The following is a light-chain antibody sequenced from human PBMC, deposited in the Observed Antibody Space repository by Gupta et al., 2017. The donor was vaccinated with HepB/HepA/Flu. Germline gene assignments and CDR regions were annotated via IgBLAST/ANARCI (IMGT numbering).Light chain of an antibody. Sequence: QPVLTQSSSASASLGSSVKPTCTLSSGHSNYIITWHQHQPGKAPRYLMKLKSSGTYDKGTGVPDRFSGSSSGADRYLTISNLQSEDEADYYCETWETNTRVFGGGTTLTVL. CDR3: ETWETNTRV. CDR1: SGHSNYI. J-gene: IGLJ3*02. V-gene: IGLV4-60*03. CDR2: LKSSGTY.